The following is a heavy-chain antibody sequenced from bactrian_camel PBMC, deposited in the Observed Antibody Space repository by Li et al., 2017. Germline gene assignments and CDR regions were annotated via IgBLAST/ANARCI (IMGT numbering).Heavy chain of an antibody. CDR2: INSGGST. Sequence: VQLVESGGGLVQPGGSLRLSCAASGFTFSNYVMRWVRQAPGKGLEWVSTINSGGSTDYADSVKGRFTISRDNAKNTVYLQMNSLKSDDTARYYCARGRLWYEYWGQGTQVTVS. CDR3: ARGRLWYEY. J-gene: IGHJ4*01. V-gene: IGHV3S40*01. CDR1: GFTFSNYV.